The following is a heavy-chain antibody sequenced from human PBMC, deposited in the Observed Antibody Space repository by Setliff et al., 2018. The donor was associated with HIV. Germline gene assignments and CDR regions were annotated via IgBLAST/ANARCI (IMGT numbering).Heavy chain of an antibody. CDR3: AKGHYTTSG. CDR1: GFAFSEFW. Sequence: GGSLRLSCAASGFAFSEFWMSWARQAPGKGLEWVANINEDGNKQYYLGSVKGRFTISRDNAKNSLYLQMNSLRADDTAVYYCAKGHYTTSGWGQGTLVTVSS. CDR2: INEDGNKQ. J-gene: IGHJ4*02. D-gene: IGHD2-2*02. V-gene: IGHV3-7*03.